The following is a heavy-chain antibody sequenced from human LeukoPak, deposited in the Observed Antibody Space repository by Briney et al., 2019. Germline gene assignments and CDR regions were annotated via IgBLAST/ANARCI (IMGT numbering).Heavy chain of an antibody. V-gene: IGHV1-18*01. Sequence: AASVKVSCKDSGYTFTTYGICWVRQAPGQGLERMGWISVYNGDTNYAQKLQGRITMTTDASTSTAYVELRSLTSDDTAVYYCAREGRKEYDILTGYYRFYYYGMDVWGQGTTVIVSS. CDR2: ISVYNGDT. J-gene: IGHJ6*02. CDR3: AREGRKEYDILTGYYRFYYYGMDV. CDR1: GYTFTTYG. D-gene: IGHD3-9*01.